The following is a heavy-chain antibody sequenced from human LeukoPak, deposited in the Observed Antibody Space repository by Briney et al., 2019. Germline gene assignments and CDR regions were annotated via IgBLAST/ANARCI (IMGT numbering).Heavy chain of an antibody. Sequence: GGSLRLSCTASGFTFGDYAMSWFRQAPGKGLEWVGFIRSKAFGGTPEHAASVKGRFTISRDDSKSIAYLQMNSLKTEDTAVYYCTTDTSQYGGNGYWGQGTLVTVSS. V-gene: IGHV3-49*03. J-gene: IGHJ4*02. CDR2: IRSKAFGGTP. D-gene: IGHD4-23*01. CDR1: GFTFGDYA. CDR3: TTDTSQYGGNGY.